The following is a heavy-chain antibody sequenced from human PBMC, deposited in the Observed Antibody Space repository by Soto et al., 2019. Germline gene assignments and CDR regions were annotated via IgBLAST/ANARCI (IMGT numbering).Heavy chain of an antibody. CDR1: GFSFSSNG. V-gene: IGHV3-23*01. CDR2: ISGSGRNT. D-gene: IGHD6-6*01. CDR3: AKNVLSSSPSATHP. J-gene: IGHJ5*02. Sequence: SRRLSCSTSGFSFSSNGMSWVRQAPGKGVDWVSVISGSGRNTYYADSVKGRFTISRDNSENTLVLQMTSIKAKDKAVNYCAKNVLSSSPSATHPWGQGTLVTVSS.